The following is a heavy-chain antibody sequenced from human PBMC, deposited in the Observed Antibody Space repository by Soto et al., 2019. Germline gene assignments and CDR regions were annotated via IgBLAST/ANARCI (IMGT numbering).Heavy chain of an antibody. V-gene: IGHV4-39*07. CDR3: ARDRDILVVAPYILRQFYRYRFDV. CDR1: GGSINVNTYY. D-gene: IGHD2-2*01. Sequence: PSETLSLTCFVSGGSINVNTYYWGWIRQAPGKGLEWIGNVYYSGSTNYNPSLKSRVTISIDTSKNQFSLKLSSVTAADTAVYYCARDRDILVVAPYILRQFYRYRFDVWGHGTTATVSS. J-gene: IGHJ6*02. CDR2: VYYSGST.